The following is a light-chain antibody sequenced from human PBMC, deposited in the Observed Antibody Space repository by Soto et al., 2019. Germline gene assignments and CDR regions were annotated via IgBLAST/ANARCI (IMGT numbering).Light chain of an antibody. CDR1: QGVSTW. Sequence: IQMTQSPSSVSASVGDRVTITCRASQGVSTWLAWYQQKPGEAPNLLIYTASASQRGGPVRFSGSGCGTEFNLTITVRRPQDDATYYYQQEDNSRYSFGQGTRLEI. CDR3: QQEDNSRYS. V-gene: IGKV1-12*01. CDR2: TAS. J-gene: IGKJ5*01.